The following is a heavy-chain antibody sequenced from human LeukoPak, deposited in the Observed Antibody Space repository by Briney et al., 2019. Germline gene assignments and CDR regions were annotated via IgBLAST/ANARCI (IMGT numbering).Heavy chain of an antibody. V-gene: IGHV1-3*01. CDR2: INAGNGNT. CDR3: ARSILVVPVASHYNYGVDV. Sequence: ASVKVSCKASGYTFAKYAIHWVRQAPGQRLEWMGWINAGNGNTRYSQKFQGGVTITRDTSASTAYMGLSSLRSEDTAVYYCARSILVVPVASHYNYGVDVWGQGTTVTVSS. CDR1: GYTFAKYA. J-gene: IGHJ6*02. D-gene: IGHD2-2*01.